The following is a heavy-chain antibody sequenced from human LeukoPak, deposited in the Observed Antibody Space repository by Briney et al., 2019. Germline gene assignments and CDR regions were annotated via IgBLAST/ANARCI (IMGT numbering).Heavy chain of an antibody. D-gene: IGHD2-21*02. Sequence: PGGTLRLSCAASGFTFSSYAMSWVRQAPGKGLEWVSAISGSGGSTYYADSVKGRFTISRDNSRNTLYLQINSLRAEGTAVYYCAKDWSRLLLNEYFQHWGQGTLVTVSS. CDR2: ISGSGGST. V-gene: IGHV3-23*01. CDR3: AKDWSRLLLNEYFQH. CDR1: GFTFSSYA. J-gene: IGHJ1*01.